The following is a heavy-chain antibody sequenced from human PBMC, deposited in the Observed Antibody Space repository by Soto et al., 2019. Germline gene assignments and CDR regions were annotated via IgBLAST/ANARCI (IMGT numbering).Heavy chain of an antibody. J-gene: IGHJ4*02. V-gene: IGHV3-53*01. Sequence: GGSLRLSCTASGFTFTIYAVTWVRQAPGKGLEWVSVIYSGGSTYYADSVKGRFTISRDNSKNTLYLQMNSLRAEDTAVYYCARDRYPFDYWGQGTLVTVSS. D-gene: IGHD1-26*01. CDR1: GFTFTIYA. CDR2: IYSGGST. CDR3: ARDRYPFDY.